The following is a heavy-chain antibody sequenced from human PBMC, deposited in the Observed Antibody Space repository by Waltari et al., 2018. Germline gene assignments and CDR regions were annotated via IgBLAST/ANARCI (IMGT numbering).Heavy chain of an antibody. D-gene: IGHD6-19*01. CDR1: GYTFTSYA. CDR2: INTNTGNP. J-gene: IGHJ4*02. V-gene: IGHV7-4-1*02. CDR3: AREDVVGAVAGTGDY. Sequence: QVQLVQSGAEVKKPGASVKVSCKASGYTFTSYAMHWVRQAPGQGLEWMGWINTNTGNPTDAQGFTGRFVFSLDTSVSTAYLQISSLKAEDTAVYYCAREDVVGAVAGTGDYWGQGTLVTVSS.